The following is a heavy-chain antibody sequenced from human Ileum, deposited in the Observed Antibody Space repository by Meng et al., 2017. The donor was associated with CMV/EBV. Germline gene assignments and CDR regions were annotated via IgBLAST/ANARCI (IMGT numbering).Heavy chain of an antibody. CDR1: GFTFSGYS. CDR3: AKSVMAADGTRGFDF. V-gene: IGHV3-21*01. J-gene: IGHJ4*02. Sequence: GESLKISCAASGFTFSGYSMNWVRQAPGKGLEWVSAISNSSRHIFYADSMKGRFTISRENAKNSLYLQMNSLRAEDTAMYYCAKSVMAADGTRGFDFWGQGTLVTVSS. CDR2: ISNSSRHI. D-gene: IGHD6-13*01.